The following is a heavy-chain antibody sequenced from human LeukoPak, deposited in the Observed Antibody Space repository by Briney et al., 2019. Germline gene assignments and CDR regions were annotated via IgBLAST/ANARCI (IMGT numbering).Heavy chain of an antibody. D-gene: IGHD6-19*01. CDR2: ISAYNGNT. V-gene: IGHV1-18*01. CDR1: GYTFTSYG. Sequence: GASVKVSCKASGYTFTSYGISWVRQAPGQGLEWMGWISAYNGNTNYAQKLQGRVTMTTDTSTSTAYVELRSLRSDDTAVYYCARDAAYSSGWRTDAFDIWGQGTMVTVSS. CDR3: ARDAAYSSGWRTDAFDI. J-gene: IGHJ3*02.